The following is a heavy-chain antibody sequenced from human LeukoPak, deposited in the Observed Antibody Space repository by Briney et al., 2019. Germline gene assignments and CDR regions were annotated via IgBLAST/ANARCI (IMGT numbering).Heavy chain of an antibody. CDR3: ARQGTFHYYDSSVIEFDY. J-gene: IGHJ4*02. V-gene: IGHV4-39*01. CDR2: IYYSGST. CDR1: GGSISSSSYY. D-gene: IGHD3-22*01. Sequence: SETLSLTCTVSGGSISSSSYYWGWIRQPPGKGLEWIGSIYYSGSTYYNPSLKSRVTISVDTSKNQFSLKLSSVTAADTAVYYCARQGTFHYYDSSVIEFDYWGQGTLVTVSS.